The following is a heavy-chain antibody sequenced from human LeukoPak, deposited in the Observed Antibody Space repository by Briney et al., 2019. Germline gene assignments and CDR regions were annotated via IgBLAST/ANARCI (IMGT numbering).Heavy chain of an antibody. V-gene: IGHV1-18*01. CDR1: GYTFTSYG. CDR2: ISAYNGNT. J-gene: IGHJ6*03. Sequence: ASVTVSCKASGYTFTSYGISWVRQAPGRGIEWMGWISAYNGNTNYAQKLQGGVTMTTDTSTSTAYMELRSLRSDDTAVYYCARDGYCSSTSCTTYSYYYYMDVWGKGTTVTVSS. CDR3: ARDGYCSSTSCTTYSYYYYMDV. D-gene: IGHD2-2*03.